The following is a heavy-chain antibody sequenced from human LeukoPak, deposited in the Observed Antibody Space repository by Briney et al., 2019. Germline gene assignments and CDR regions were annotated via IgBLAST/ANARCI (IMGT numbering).Heavy chain of an antibody. J-gene: IGHJ4*02. V-gene: IGHV3-48*01. Sequence: GGSLRLSCAASGFTFSTYSMHWVRQAPGKGLEWISYISSSSSTIYYADSVKGRFTISRDNAKNSLYLQMNNLRAEDTAVYFCARGLSDNWYLNFHYWGQGTLLTVSS. CDR3: ARGLSDNWYLNFHY. CDR2: ISSSSSTI. D-gene: IGHD1-1*01. CDR1: GFTFSTYS.